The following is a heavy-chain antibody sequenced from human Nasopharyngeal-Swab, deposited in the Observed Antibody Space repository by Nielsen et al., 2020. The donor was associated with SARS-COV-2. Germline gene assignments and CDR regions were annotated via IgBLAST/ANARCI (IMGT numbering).Heavy chain of an antibody. CDR2: ISGSGGST. Sequence: GESLKISCAASGFTFSSYAMSWVRHAPGKGLEWVSAISGSGGSTYYADSVKGRFTISRDNSKNTLYLQMTSLRAEDTAVYYCAKDGSQQLVRPYYFDYWGQGTLVTVSS. CDR3: AKDGSQQLVRPYYFDY. CDR1: GFTFSSYA. D-gene: IGHD6-13*01. J-gene: IGHJ4*02. V-gene: IGHV3-23*01.